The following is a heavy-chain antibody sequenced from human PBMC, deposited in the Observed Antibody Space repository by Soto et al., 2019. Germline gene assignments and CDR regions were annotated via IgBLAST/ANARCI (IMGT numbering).Heavy chain of an antibody. CDR2: ISYDGSNK. D-gene: IGHD4-17*01. V-gene: IGHV3-30-3*01. J-gene: IGHJ4*02. CDR1: GFTFSSYA. Sequence: QVQLVESGGGVVQPGRSLRLPCAASGFTFSSYAMHWVRQAPGKGLEWVAVISYDGSNKYYADSVKGRFTSSRDNSKNTLYLQMNSLRAEDTAVYYCARENPRTGRGFDYWGQGTLVTVSS. CDR3: ARENPRTGRGFDY.